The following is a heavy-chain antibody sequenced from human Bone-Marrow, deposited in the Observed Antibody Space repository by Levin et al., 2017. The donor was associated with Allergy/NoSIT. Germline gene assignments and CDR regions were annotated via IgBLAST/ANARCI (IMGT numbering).Heavy chain of an antibody. D-gene: IGHD3-22*01. Sequence: PGESLKISCAASGFTFSSYAMSWVRQAPGKGLEWVSAISGSGGSTYYADSVKGRFTISRDNSKNTLYLQMNSLRAEDTAVYYCAKTLGRTTPLGFAYYDSSGSVGYFDYWGQGTLVTVSS. CDR2: ISGSGGST. J-gene: IGHJ4*02. V-gene: IGHV3-23*01. CDR1: GFTFSSYA. CDR3: AKTLGRTTPLGFAYYDSSGSVGYFDY.